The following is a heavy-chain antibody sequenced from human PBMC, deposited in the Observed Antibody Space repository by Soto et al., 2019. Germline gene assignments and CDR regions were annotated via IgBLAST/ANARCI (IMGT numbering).Heavy chain of an antibody. CDR3: ARESTVAGTDNWFDS. CDR1: GAFISGYY. J-gene: IGHJ5*01. Sequence: ASETLSLTCTVSGAFISGYYWSWIRQPAGKGLEWIGRIYTSGSTKYSPSLKSRATMSVDTSKKQFSLKLNSVTAADTAVYYCARESTVAGTDNWFDSWGQGTLVTVSS. D-gene: IGHD6-13*01. V-gene: IGHV4-4*07. CDR2: IYTSGST.